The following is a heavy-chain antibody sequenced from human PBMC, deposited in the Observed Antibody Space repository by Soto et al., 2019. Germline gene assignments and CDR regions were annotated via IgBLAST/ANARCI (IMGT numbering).Heavy chain of an antibody. Sequence: QLQLQESGPGLVKPSETLSLTCIVSVGSIVNDGFYWVWVSQSPENGLEWIASINYHGTTFYRASLRSRNAIPVDTSKRNFSLRLISVTAADTAGYCCARLSGGVTGNYFEDWGQGTRVTVSS. J-gene: IGHJ4*02. CDR1: VGSIVNDGFY. CDR3: ARLSGGVTGNYFED. CDR2: INYHGTT. V-gene: IGHV4-39*02. D-gene: IGHD3-16*01.